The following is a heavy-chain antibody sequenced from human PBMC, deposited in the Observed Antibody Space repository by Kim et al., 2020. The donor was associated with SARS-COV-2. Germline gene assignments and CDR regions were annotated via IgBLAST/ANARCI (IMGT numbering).Heavy chain of an antibody. Sequence: GGSLRLSCAASGFTFSSYEMNWVRQAPGKGLEWVSKISSSGRTIYYADSVKGRFTISRDNAKNSLYLQMNSLRAEDTAVYYCARGAWGTMIVVVAYVDAFDIWGQETMVTVSS. D-gene: IGHD3-22*01. CDR3: ARGAWGTMIVVVAYVDAFDI. CDR1: GFTFSSYE. J-gene: IGHJ3*02. CDR2: ISSSGRTI. V-gene: IGHV3-48*03.